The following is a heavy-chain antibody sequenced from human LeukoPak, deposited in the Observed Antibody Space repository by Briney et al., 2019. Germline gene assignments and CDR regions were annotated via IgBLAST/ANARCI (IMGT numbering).Heavy chain of an antibody. CDR2: ISNDGRNK. CDR3: ARVGGSYGPFDY. V-gene: IGHV3-30*03. D-gene: IGHD3-16*01. CDR1: GFTFRNYG. Sequence: GTSLRLSCATSGFTFRNYGVHWVRQAPGKGLEWVAVISNDGRNKYYADSVKGRFTISRDNAKNTLYLQMNSLRAEDTAVYYCARVGGSYGPFDYWGQGTLVTVSS. J-gene: IGHJ4*02.